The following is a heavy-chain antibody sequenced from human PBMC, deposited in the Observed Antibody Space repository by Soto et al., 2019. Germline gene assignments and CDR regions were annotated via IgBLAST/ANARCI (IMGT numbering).Heavy chain of an antibody. Sequence: SETLSLTCTVSGDISGHYWSWIRQPPGKGLEWIGYIHYSGSTHYNPSLMCRVTISLDTSKNQFSLTLTSVIAADTAVYYCARGGGATSYCYYGMDVWGQGTTVTVSS. CDR3: ARGGGATSYCYYGMDV. J-gene: IGHJ6*02. D-gene: IGHD1-26*01. CDR1: GDISGHY. V-gene: IGHV4-59*11. CDR2: IHYSGST.